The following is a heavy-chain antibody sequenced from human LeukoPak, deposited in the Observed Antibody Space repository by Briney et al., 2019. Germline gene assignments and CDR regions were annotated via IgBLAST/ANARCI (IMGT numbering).Heavy chain of an antibody. CDR3: ARDLAPGDTAMAHYYYYGMDV. Sequence: GASVKVSCKASGYTFTGYYMHWVRQAPGPGLEGMGWINPNSGGTNYAQKLQGRVTMTKDTSISTAYMELSRLRSDDTAVYYCARDLAPGDTAMAHYYYYGMDVWDQGATVTVSS. CDR2: INPNSGGT. D-gene: IGHD5-18*01. J-gene: IGHJ6*02. V-gene: IGHV1-2*02. CDR1: GYTFTGYY.